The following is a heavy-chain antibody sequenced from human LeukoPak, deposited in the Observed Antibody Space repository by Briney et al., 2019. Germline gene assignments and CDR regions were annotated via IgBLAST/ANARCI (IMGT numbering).Heavy chain of an antibody. J-gene: IGHJ3*02. D-gene: IGHD3-9*01. CDR2: ISGSGGST. Sequence: PGGSLRLSCAASGFTFSSYAMSWVRQAPWKGLEWVSAISGSGGSTYYADSVKGRFTISRDNSKNTLYLQMNSLRAEDTAVYYCAKDMGNYDILTGYYPGAFDIWGQGTMVTVSS. CDR1: GFTFSSYA. V-gene: IGHV3-23*01. CDR3: AKDMGNYDILTGYYPGAFDI.